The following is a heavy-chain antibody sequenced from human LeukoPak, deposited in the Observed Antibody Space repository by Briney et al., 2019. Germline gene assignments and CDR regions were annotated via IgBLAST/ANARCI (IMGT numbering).Heavy chain of an antibody. CDR1: GFTFSIYW. V-gene: IGHV3-74*01. D-gene: IGHD3-22*01. Sequence: GGSLRLSCAASGFTFSIYWMHWVRQAPGKGLVWVSRINSDGSSTNYADSVKGRFTISRDNSKNTLYLQMNSLRAEDTAVYYCARDQGSGYSSRFDYWGQGTLVTVSS. CDR2: INSDGSST. CDR3: ARDQGSGYSSRFDY. J-gene: IGHJ4*02.